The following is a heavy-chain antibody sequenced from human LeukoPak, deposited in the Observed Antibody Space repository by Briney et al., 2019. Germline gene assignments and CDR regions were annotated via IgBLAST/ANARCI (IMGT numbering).Heavy chain of an antibody. V-gene: IGHV3-23*01. CDR1: GFTFSSYA. CDR2: ISGSGGST. Sequence: GGSLRLSCAASGFTFSSYAMSWVRQAPGKGLEWVSAISGSGGSTYYADSVKGRFTISRDNSKNTLYLQMNSLRAEDTAVYYCAKVWNAMYYYDSSGYYYFDYWGQGTLVTVSS. J-gene: IGHJ4*02. D-gene: IGHD3-22*01. CDR3: AKVWNAMYYYDSSGYYYFDY.